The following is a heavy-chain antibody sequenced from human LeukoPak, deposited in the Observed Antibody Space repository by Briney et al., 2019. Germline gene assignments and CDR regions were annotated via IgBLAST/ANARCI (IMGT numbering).Heavy chain of an antibody. J-gene: IGHJ6*03. CDR3: ARVGPYGAYYYYYYMGV. V-gene: IGHV4-34*01. D-gene: IGHD4-17*01. CDR1: GGSFSGYY. Sequence: SETLSLTCAVYGGSFSGYYWSWIRQPPGKGLEWIGEINHSGSTNYNPSLKSRVTISVDTSKNQFSLKLSSVTAADTAVYYCARVGPYGAYYYYYYMGVWGKGTTVTVSS. CDR2: INHSGST.